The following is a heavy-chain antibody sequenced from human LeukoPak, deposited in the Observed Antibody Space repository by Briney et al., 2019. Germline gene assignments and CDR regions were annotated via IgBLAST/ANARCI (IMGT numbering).Heavy chain of an antibody. Sequence: PGRSLRLSCAASGFTFSSYAMHWVRQAPGKGLEWVAVISYDGSNKYYADSVKGRFTISRDNSKNTLYLQMNSLRAEDTAVYYCARDLSRYYDSSGYCPYYWGQGALVTVSS. CDR1: GFTFSSYA. D-gene: IGHD3-22*01. V-gene: IGHV3-30-3*01. CDR2: ISYDGSNK. J-gene: IGHJ4*02. CDR3: ARDLSRYYDSSGYCPYY.